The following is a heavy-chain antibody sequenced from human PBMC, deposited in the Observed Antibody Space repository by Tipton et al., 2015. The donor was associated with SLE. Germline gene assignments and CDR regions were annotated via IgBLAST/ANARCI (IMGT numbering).Heavy chain of an antibody. CDR2: IDHRGSS. V-gene: IGHV4-34*01. J-gene: IGHJ3*02. CDR1: GGSFSDHY. Sequence: TLSLTCAVYGGSFSDHYWSWIRQSPGKGLEWIGSIDHRGSSHYNPSLKSRVTISVDSSKNQFSLRLTSVTAADTAVYYCARGGRVDIWGQGTMVTVSS. CDR3: ARGGRVDI.